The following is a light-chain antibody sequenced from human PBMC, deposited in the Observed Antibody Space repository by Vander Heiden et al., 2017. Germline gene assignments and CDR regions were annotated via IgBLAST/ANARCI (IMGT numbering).Light chain of an antibody. CDR2: WAS. Sequence: DIVMTQSPDSLAVSLGERATIDCKSSQSILSDSSYKSNLAWYQQKPGQPPKLLIYWASTRESGVPDRFSGSGSGTEFTLTISSLQAEDVAAYYCQQYFTTPYTFGQGTKLEIK. V-gene: IGKV4-1*01. J-gene: IGKJ2*01. CDR1: QSILSDSSYKSN. CDR3: QQYFTTPYT.